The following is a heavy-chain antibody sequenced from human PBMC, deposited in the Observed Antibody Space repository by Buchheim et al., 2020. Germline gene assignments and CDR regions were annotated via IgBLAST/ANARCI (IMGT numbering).Heavy chain of an antibody. CDR2: MNPKSGDT. V-gene: IGHV1-8*01. CDR3: ASVNDSSGYSPHYYYGMDV. Sequence: QVQLVQSGAEVKKPGASVRVSCRASGYTFTSYDINWVRQATGQGLEWLGWMNPKSGDTGYAQKFQGRVTITADKSTSTAYMELSSLRSEDTAVYYCASVNDSSGYSPHYYYGMDVWGQGTT. J-gene: IGHJ6*02. D-gene: IGHD3-22*01. CDR1: GYTFTSYD.